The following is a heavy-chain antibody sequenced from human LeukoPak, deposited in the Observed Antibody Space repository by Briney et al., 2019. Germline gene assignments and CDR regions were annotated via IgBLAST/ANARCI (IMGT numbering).Heavy chain of an antibody. CDR1: GYTFTGYY. V-gene: IGHV1-2*02. Sequence: ASVKVSCKASGYTFTGYYMHWVRQAPGQGLEWMGWINPNSGGTNYAQKFQGRVTMTRDTSTSTAYMELSRLRSDDTAVYYCARDLRQQLVFNWFDPWGQGTLVTVSS. D-gene: IGHD6-13*01. CDR3: ARDLRQQLVFNWFDP. CDR2: INPNSGGT. J-gene: IGHJ5*02.